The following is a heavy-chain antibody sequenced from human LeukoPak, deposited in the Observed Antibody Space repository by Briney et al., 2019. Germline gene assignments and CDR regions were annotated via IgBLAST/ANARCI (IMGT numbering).Heavy chain of an antibody. CDR3: ARGEYGSGNYHIDY. J-gene: IGHJ4*02. V-gene: IGHV3-21*03. Sequence: GGSLRLSCAASGFTFRSYGMHWVRQAPGKGLEWVSFISGSSSYIYYADSVKGRFTISRDNAKNSLYVQMNSLRAEDTAVYYCARGEYGSGNYHIDYWGQGTLVTVSS. CDR1: GFTFRSYG. CDR2: ISGSSSYI. D-gene: IGHD3-10*01.